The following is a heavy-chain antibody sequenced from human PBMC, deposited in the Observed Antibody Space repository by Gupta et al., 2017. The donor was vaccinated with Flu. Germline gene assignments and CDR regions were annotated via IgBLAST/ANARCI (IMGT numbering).Heavy chain of an antibody. CDR1: GGSFSGYY. J-gene: IGHJ1*01. CDR3: AREGAVISIFQH. D-gene: IGHD4-4*01. CDR2: INHSGST. V-gene: IGHV4-34*01. Sequence: QVQLQQWGAGLLKPSETLSLTCAVYGGSFSGYYWSWIRQPPGKGLEWIGEINHSGSTNYNPSLKSRVTISVDTSKNQFSLKLSSVTAADTAVYYCAREGAVISIFQHWGQGTLVTVSS.